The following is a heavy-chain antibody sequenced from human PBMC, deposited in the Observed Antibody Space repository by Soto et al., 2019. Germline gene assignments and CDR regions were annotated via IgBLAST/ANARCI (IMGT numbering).Heavy chain of an antibody. CDR2: ISSTTNYI. Sequence: EVQLVESGGGLVKPGGSLRLSCAASGFTFTRYSMNWVRQAPGKGLEWVSSISSTTNYIYYADSMKGRFTVSRDNAKNSVYLKMNSLSAEDTAVYYCARESEDLTSNFDYWGQGTLVTVSS. V-gene: IGHV3-21*01. CDR3: ARESEDLTSNFDY. CDR1: GFTFTRYS. J-gene: IGHJ4*02.